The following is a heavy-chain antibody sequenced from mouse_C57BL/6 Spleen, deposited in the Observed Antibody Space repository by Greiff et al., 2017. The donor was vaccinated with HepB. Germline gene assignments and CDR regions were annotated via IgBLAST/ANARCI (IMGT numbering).Heavy chain of an antibody. V-gene: IGHV5-9*01. CDR3: ARGSIYYDYDGGFAY. J-gene: IGHJ3*01. CDR1: GFTFSSYT. CDR2: ISGGGGNT. Sequence: EVQLVESGGGLVKPGGSLKLSCAASGFTFSSYTMSWVRQTPEKRLEWVATISGGGGNTYYPDSVKGRFTISRDNAKNTLYLQMSSLRSEDTALYYCARGSIYYDYDGGFAYWGQGTLVTVSA. D-gene: IGHD2-4*01.